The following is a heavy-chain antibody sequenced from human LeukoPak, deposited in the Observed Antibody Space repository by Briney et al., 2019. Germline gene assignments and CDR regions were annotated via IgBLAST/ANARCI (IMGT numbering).Heavy chain of an antibody. V-gene: IGHV3-30-3*01. Sequence: PGGSPRLSCAASGFTFSSYAMHWVRQAPGKGLEWVAVISYDGSNKYYADSVKGRFTISREHSKNTLYLQMNSLRAEDTAVYYCARDSAIAAAGGYFDYWGQGPLVTVSS. J-gene: IGHJ4*02. CDR2: ISYDGSNK. CDR1: GFTFSSYA. CDR3: ARDSAIAAAGGYFDY. D-gene: IGHD6-13*01.